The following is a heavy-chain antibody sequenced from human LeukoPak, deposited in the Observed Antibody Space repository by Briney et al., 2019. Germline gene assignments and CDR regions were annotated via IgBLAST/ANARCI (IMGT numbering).Heavy chain of an antibody. CDR1: GFTFSSYA. CDR2: ISGSGGST. CDR3: AKELPAYDSSGYYYPIDY. V-gene: IGHV3-23*01. D-gene: IGHD3-22*01. Sequence: GASLRLSCAASGFTFSSYAMSWVRQAPGKGLEWVSAISGSGGSTYYADSVKGRFTISRDNSKNTLYLQMNSLRAEDTAVYYCAKELPAYDSSGYYYPIDYWGQGTLVTVSS. J-gene: IGHJ4*02.